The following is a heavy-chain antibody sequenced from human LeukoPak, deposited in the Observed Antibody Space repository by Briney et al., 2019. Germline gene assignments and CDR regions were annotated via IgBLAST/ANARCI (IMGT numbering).Heavy chain of an antibody. V-gene: IGHV3-30*04. J-gene: IGHJ4*02. Sequence: PGGSLRLSCAASGFSFRSYAMHWVRQAPGKGLEWVTVIANDGRDKKYADSVRGRFTISRDNSKNTVYLQMDSLRVEDMVVYYCAKDSKITSADYYFDYWGLGTLVTVSS. D-gene: IGHD6-13*01. CDR1: GFSFRSYA. CDR3: AKDSKITSADYYFDY. CDR2: IANDGRDK.